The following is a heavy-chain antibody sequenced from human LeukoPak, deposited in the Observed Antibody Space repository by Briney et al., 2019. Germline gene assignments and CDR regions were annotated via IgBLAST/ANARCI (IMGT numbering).Heavy chain of an antibody. Sequence: GGSLRLSCAASGFTFSSYWMHWVRQAPGKGLVWVSRINSDGSSTSYADSVKGRFTISRDNAKNTLYLQMNSLRAEDTAVYYCAREAVAGLCLDYWGRGTLVTVSS. J-gene: IGHJ4*02. V-gene: IGHV3-74*01. CDR1: GFTFSSYW. CDR3: AREAVAGLCLDY. CDR2: INSDGSST. D-gene: IGHD6-19*01.